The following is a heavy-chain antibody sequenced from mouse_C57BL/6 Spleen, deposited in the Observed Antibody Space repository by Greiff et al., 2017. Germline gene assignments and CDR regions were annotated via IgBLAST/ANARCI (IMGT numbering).Heavy chain of an antibody. Sequence: VQLKESVAELVRPGASVKLSCTASGFNIKNTYMHWVKQRPEQGLEWIGRIDPANGNTEYAPKFQGKVTITADTSSNTAYLQLSSLTSEDTAIYYCAPYYGSSYGFAYWGQGTLVTVSA. CDR2: IDPANGNT. CDR3: APYYGSSYGFAY. D-gene: IGHD1-1*01. J-gene: IGHJ3*01. V-gene: IGHV14-3*01. CDR1: GFNIKNTY.